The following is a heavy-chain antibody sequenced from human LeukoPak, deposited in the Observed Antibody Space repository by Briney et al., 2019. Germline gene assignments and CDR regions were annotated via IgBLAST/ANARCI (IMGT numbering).Heavy chain of an antibody. V-gene: IGHV4-38-2*01. CDR2: IYHSGST. CDR1: GYSISSGYY. Sequence: PSETLSLTCAVSGYSISSGYYWSWIRQPPGKGLEWIGSIYHSGSTYYNPSLKSRVTISVDTSKNQISLKLRSVTAADAAVYYCARQNWNDGWFDPWGQGTLVTASS. J-gene: IGHJ5*02. D-gene: IGHD1-1*01. CDR3: ARQNWNDGWFDP.